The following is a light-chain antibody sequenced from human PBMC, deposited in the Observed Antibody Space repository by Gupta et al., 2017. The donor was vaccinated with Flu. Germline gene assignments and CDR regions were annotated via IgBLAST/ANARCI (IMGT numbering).Light chain of an antibody. V-gene: IGKV1-5*03. J-gene: IGKJ4*01. CDR1: QSISSW. Sequence: DIQMTQSTLTLSASVGDRVTITCRASQSISSWLAWYQQKPGKAPKLLIQKASNLESGVPSRFTGSGSGTEFTLTISSLQPDDFAAYYCQQYSTSPLTFGGGTKVEIE. CDR2: KAS. CDR3: QQYSTSPLT.